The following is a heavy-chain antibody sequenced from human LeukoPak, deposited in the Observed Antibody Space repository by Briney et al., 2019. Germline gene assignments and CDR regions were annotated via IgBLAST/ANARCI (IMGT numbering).Heavy chain of an antibody. J-gene: IGHJ6*03. CDR1: GFTFSSYW. Sequence: GGSLRLSCAASGFTFSSYWMSWVRQAPGKGLEWVANIKQDGSEKYYVDSVKGRFTISRDNAKNSLYLQMNSLRAEDTAVYYCARVQRGYYYYMDVWGKGTTVTVSS. D-gene: IGHD2-2*01. CDR2: IKQDGSEK. CDR3: ARVQRGYYYYMDV. V-gene: IGHV3-7*01.